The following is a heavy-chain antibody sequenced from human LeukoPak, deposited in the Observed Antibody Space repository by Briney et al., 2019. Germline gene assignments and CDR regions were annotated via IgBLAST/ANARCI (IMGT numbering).Heavy chain of an antibody. Sequence: GGSLRLSCAASGFTFSTYTTNWVRQAPGKGLEWVSSIDSSSSYIFYADSVKGRFTISRDNPKNSLYLQMDSLRAEDTAVYYCARVVSSSGWHFDYWGQGTLVTVSS. CDR3: ARVVSSSGWHFDY. V-gene: IGHV3-21*01. J-gene: IGHJ4*02. CDR2: IDSSSSYI. D-gene: IGHD6-19*01. CDR1: GFTFSTYT.